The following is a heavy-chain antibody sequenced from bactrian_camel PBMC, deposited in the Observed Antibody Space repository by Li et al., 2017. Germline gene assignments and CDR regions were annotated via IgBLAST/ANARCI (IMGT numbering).Heavy chain of an antibody. V-gene: IGHV3S54*01. CDR2: IYIRGGAIS. Sequence: HVQLVESGGGSVQAGGSLRLSCTSSGSIESRNCMGWFRQAPGKEREGVAVIYIRGGAISYYADSVRGRFSISLDNTNNAVYLQMNNLTPEDTGMYYCSALRLDGPGTCWDRLRTVENTYSGQGTQVTVS. J-gene: IGHJ4*01. D-gene: IGHD4*01. CDR1: GSIESRNC. CDR3: SALRLDGPGTCWDRLRTVENTY.